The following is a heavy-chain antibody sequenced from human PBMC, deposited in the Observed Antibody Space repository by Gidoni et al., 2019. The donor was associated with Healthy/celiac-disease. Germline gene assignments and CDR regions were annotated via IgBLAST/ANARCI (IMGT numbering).Heavy chain of an antibody. CDR2: INTNSGGT. D-gene: IGHD5-12*01. V-gene: IGHV1-2*06. J-gene: IGHJ4*02. CDR3: ASTGNSGLRDDFDY. Sequence: QVQLVQSGAEVTTPGASMKVSCKSSGYTVTGYYIHWVRQAPGKGLEWMGRINTNSGGTNYAQKFQGRVTMTRDTSISTAYMELSRLRSDDTAVYYCASTGNSGLRDDFDYWGQGTLVTVSS. CDR1: GYTVTGYY.